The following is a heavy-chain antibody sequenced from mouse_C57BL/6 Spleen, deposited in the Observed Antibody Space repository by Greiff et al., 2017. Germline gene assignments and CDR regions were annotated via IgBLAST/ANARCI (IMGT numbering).Heavy chain of an antibody. CDR2: IDPSDSYT. J-gene: IGHJ2*01. V-gene: IGHV1-50*01. CDR1: GYTFTSYW. CDR3: ARELAYYFGY. Sequence: QVQLQQPGAELVKPGASVKLSCKASGYTFTSYWMQWVKQRPGQGLEWIGEIDPSDSYTNYNQKFKGKATLTVDTSSSTAYMQLSSLTSEDSSVYYCARELAYYFGYWGQGTTLTVSS.